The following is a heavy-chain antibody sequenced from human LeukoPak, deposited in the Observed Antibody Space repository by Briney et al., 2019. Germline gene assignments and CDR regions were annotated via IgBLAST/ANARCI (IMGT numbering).Heavy chain of an antibody. CDR3: ARTIAAAGTNWFAP. D-gene: IGHD6-13*01. Sequence: SETLSLTCTVSGGSISSYYWSWIRQPAGKGLEWIGRIYTSGSTNYNPSLKSRVTMSVDTSKNQFSLKLSSVTAADTAVYYCARTIAAAGTNWFAPWGQGTLVTVSS. CDR2: IYTSGST. J-gene: IGHJ5*02. V-gene: IGHV4-4*07. CDR1: GGSISSYY.